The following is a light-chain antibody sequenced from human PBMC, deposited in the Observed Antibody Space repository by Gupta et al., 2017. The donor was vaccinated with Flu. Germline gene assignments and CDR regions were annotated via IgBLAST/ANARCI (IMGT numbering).Light chain of an antibody. Sequence: QSVLPPPPSASGPPGQRVTISCFGSSSNIATNYVYWYQQLPGTAPSGVPDRFSGSKSGTSASLAISGLRAEDESDYYCAAWDDSRSGVAFGGGTKLTVL. V-gene: IGLV1-47*01. CDR1: SSNIATNY. CDR3: AAWDDSRSGVA. J-gene: IGLJ2*01.